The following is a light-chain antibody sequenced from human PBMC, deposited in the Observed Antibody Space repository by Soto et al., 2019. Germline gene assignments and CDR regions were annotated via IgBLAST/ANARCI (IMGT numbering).Light chain of an antibody. CDR3: QQYGSSPST. V-gene: IGKV3-20*01. CDR2: DAS. J-gene: IGKJ3*01. Sequence: DIVLTQSPGTLSLSPGERATLTCRASQSVSRSWLAWYQQKPGQAPRLLIYDASSRASGIPDRFSGSGSGTDFTLTISRLEPEDFAVYYCQQYGSSPSTLGPAPKVDIK. CDR1: QSVSRSW.